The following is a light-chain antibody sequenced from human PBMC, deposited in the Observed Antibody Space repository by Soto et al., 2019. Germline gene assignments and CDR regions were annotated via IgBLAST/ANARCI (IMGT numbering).Light chain of an antibody. V-gene: IGLV1-51*01. Sequence: QSVLTQPPSVSAAPGQKVTISCSGSSSNIGNSYVSWYRQLPGTAPKLLIYETDKRTTGTPERFSGSKSGTSATLGITGLQTGDEADYYCSAYTARSTLVFGGGTQLTVL. CDR3: SAYTARSTLV. J-gene: IGLJ3*02. CDR2: ETD. CDR1: SSNIGNSY.